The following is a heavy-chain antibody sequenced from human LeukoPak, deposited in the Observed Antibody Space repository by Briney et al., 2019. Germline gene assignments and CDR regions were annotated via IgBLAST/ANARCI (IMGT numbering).Heavy chain of an antibody. V-gene: IGHV3-15*01. Sequence: GGSLRLSCEASGFTFTNAWMSWVRQAPGKGLEWVGRINSKTYGGTTYYAAPVKGRFTISRDDSRNTQYLQMNGLKTEDTAVYFCNTGSGAMTIGHWGQGTLVTVSS. J-gene: IGHJ4*02. CDR2: INSKTYGGTT. D-gene: IGHD4/OR15-4a*01. CDR3: NTGSGAMTIGH. CDR1: GFTFTNAW.